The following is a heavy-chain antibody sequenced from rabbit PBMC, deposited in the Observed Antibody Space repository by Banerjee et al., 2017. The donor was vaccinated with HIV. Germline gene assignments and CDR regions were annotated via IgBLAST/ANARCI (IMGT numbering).Heavy chain of an antibody. CDR3: ARSYDLNYAGYGYAIGFAFDP. D-gene: IGHD6-1*01. CDR1: GFSFSGGYY. Sequence: QSLEESGGDLVKPEGSLTLTCTASGFSFSGGYYMYWVRQAPGKGLEWVACIYTGSSATTYYASWAKGRFTISKTSSTTVTLQMTSLTAADTATYFCARSYDLNYAGYGYAIGFAFDPWGPGTLVTVS. J-gene: IGHJ2*01. V-gene: IGHV1S40*01. CDR2: IYTGSSATT.